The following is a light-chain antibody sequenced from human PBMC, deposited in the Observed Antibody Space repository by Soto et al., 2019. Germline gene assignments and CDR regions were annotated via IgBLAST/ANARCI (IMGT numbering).Light chain of an antibody. V-gene: IGKV3-20*01. CDR1: QTIRSNY. CDR3: QQYGSSPWP. J-gene: IGKJ1*01. CDR2: GAS. Sequence: ETVLTQSPGTLSLSPGESATLSCRASQTIRSNYLAWYRQTPGQAPRLLIYGASNRATGIADRFSGSGSGTDFTLIISRLEPEDFALYYCQQYGSSPWPFGQGTKVEIK.